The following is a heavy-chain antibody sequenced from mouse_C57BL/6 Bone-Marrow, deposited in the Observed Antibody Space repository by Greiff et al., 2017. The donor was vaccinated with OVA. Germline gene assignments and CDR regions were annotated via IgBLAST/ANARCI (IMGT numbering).Heavy chain of an antibody. CDR2: ISYSGST. J-gene: IGHJ1*03. CDR3: AREETRLLWYFDV. Sequence: DVMLVESGPGMVKPSQSLSLTCTVTGYSITSGYDWHWIRHFPGNKLEWMGYISYSGSTNYNPSLKSRISITHDTSKNHFFLKLNSVTTEDTATYYCAREETRLLWYFDVWGTGTTVTVSS. V-gene: IGHV3-1*01. D-gene: IGHD6-1*01. CDR1: GYSITSGYD.